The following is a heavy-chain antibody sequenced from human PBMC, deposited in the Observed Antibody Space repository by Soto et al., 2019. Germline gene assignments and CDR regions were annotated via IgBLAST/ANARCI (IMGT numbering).Heavy chain of an antibody. V-gene: IGHV1-18*01. J-gene: IGHJ5*02. CDR2: ISAYNGDT. D-gene: IGHD3-10*01. CDR3: ARVQFVKGRPDP. Sequence: QVHLVQSGAEVRKPGDSVKVSCKASGYTFNTFGISWVRQAPGQGLEWMGWISAYNGDTKYEEKFQGRATLTTDASTTTGYMELRSLGTADRAIYYCARVQFVKGRPDPWGQGTLVTVSS. CDR1: GYTFNTFG.